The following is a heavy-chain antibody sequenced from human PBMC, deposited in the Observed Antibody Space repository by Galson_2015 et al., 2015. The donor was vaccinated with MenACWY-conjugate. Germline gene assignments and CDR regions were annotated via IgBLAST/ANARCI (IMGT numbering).Heavy chain of an antibody. CDR2: IKQDGSER. V-gene: IGHV3-7*03. CDR3: ARETLFGSGSGY. D-gene: IGHD3-10*01. Sequence: SLRLSCAASGFTFSNYWMTWVRQVPGQGLEWVANIKQDGSERYYVDSVKGRFTVSRDNAKNSLYLQMNSLRVEDTAVYYCARETLFGSGSGYWGQGTLVTVSS. CDR1: GFTFSNYW. J-gene: IGHJ4*02.